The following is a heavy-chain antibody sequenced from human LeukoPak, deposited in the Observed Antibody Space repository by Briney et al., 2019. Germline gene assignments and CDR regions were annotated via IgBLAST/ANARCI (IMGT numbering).Heavy chain of an antibody. Sequence: SETLSLTCTVPGGSISSYYWSWIRQPPGKGMEWIGYIYYSGSTNYNPSLKSRVTISVDTSKNQFSLKLSSVTAADTAVYYCARDLNDAFDIWGQGTMVTVSS. CDR2: IYYSGST. CDR1: GGSISSYY. V-gene: IGHV4-59*01. CDR3: ARDLNDAFDI. J-gene: IGHJ3*02.